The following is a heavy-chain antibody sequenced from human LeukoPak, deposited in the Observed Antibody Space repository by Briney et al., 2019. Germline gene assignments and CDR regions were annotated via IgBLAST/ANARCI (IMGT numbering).Heavy chain of an antibody. V-gene: IGHV3-30*18. CDR1: GFTFSSDC. CDR3: AKEDMTFFRGYDQ. Sequence: GRSLRLSCAASGFTFSSDCMHWVRQAPGKGLEWVAVISYDGSNKYYADSVKGRFTISSDNSKNTLYLQMNSVRAKDSAVYYCAKEDMTFFRGYDQWGHGTLV. J-gene: IGHJ4*03. CDR2: ISYDGSNK. D-gene: IGHD3/OR15-3a*01.